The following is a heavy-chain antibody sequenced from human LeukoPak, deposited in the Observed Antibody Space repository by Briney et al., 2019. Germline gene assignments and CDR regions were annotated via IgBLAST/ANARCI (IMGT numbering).Heavy chain of an antibody. CDR3: ARVSPYYDFWSGYYTESPYYMDV. Sequence: ASVKVSCKASGYTFTSYYMHWVRQAPGQGLEWMGWINPNSGGTNYAQKFQGRVTMTRDTSISTAYMELSRLRSDDTAVYYCARVSPYYDFWSGYYTESPYYMDVWGKGTTVTVSS. J-gene: IGHJ6*03. CDR1: GYTFTSYY. D-gene: IGHD3-3*01. CDR2: INPNSGGT. V-gene: IGHV1-2*02.